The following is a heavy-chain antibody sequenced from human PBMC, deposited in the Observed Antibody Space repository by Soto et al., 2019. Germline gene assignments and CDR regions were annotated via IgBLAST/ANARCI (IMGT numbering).Heavy chain of an antibody. CDR3: AGAEGVREYGMDV. CDR2: ISAYNGNT. D-gene: IGHD3-10*01. J-gene: IGHJ6*02. V-gene: IGHV1-18*01. CDR1: GYTFTSYG. Sequence: QVQLVQSGAAVKKPGASVQVSCKASGYTFTSYGISWVRQAPGQGLEWMGWISAYNGNTNYAQKLQGRVTMTTDTSTGTAYMELRSLRSDDTAVYYCAGAEGVREYGMDVWGQGTTVTVSS.